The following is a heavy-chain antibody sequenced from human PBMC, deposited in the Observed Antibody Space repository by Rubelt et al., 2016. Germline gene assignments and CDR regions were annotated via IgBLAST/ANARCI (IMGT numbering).Heavy chain of an antibody. CDR3: ARPAVETDSDVFDY. Sequence: EVQLVESGGDLVKPGGSRRLSCAACGFTFDNYWMAWVRQAPGKGMEWDSYNSTSSRTIDNTDSVRGRLTISGDNAKNALYLQKNSLRAEETAVYYCARPAVETDSDVFDYWGQGTLVTVSS. V-gene: IGHV3-48*04. CDR2: NSTSSRTI. CDR1: GFTFDNYW. J-gene: IGHJ4*02. D-gene: IGHD5-24*01.